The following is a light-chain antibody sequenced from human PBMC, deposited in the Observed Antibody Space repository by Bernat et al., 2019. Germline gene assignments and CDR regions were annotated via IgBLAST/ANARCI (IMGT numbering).Light chain of an antibody. V-gene: IGLV3-1*01. J-gene: IGLJ2*01. Sequence: SSELTQPPSVSVSPGQIARITCSGEKLGNKFTCWYQQKSGQSPVVLIYRDNIRPSGISERFSASHSGNTATLTITGNQPTDEADYYCRAWDSSAGFFGGGTKLTVL. CDR3: RAWDSSAGF. CDR1: KLGNKF. CDR2: RDN.